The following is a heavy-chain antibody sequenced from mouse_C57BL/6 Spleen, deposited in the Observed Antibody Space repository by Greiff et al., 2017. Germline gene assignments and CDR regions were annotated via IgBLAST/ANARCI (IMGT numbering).Heavy chain of an antibody. CDR2: IDPSDSET. D-gene: IGHD1-3*01. Sequence: VQLQQSGAELVRPGSSVKLSCKASGYTFTSYWMHWVKQRPIQGLEWIGNIDPSDSETHYNQKFKDKATLTVDKSSSTAYMQLSSLTSEDSAVYYCARETNRYAMDYWGQGTSVTVSS. V-gene: IGHV1-52*01. J-gene: IGHJ4*01. CDR3: ARETNRYAMDY. CDR1: GYTFTSYW.